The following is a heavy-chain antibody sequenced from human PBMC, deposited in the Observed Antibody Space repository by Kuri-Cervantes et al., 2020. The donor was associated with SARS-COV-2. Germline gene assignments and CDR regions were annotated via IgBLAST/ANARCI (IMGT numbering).Heavy chain of an antibody. CDR2: INPNSGGT. D-gene: IGHD2-2*01. CDR3: ARSCSSTSCSPGWFDP. J-gene: IGHJ5*02. Sequence: ASVKVSCKASGYTFTGYYMHWVRQAPGQGLEWMGWINPNSGGTNYAQKFQGRVTMTRDTSISTAYMELSRLRSDDTAVYYCARSCSSTSCSPGWFDPWGQGTLVTVSS. CDR1: GYTFTGYY. V-gene: IGHV1-2*02.